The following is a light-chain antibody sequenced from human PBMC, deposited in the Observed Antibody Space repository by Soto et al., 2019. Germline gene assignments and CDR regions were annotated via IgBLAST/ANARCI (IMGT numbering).Light chain of an antibody. V-gene: IGKV3-20*01. Sequence: EIVLTQSPGTLSLSPGDRSTLSCRASQTVTSSFLAWYQQKPGQAPRLLISGASNRATDIPDRFSGSGSGTDFTLVISRVGPEDSAVYYCQQYGNSPRTVGQGTKVAIK. CDR3: QQYGNSPRT. J-gene: IGKJ1*01. CDR2: GAS. CDR1: QTVTSSF.